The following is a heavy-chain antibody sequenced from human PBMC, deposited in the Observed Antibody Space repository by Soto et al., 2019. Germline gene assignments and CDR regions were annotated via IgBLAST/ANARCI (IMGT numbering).Heavy chain of an antibody. CDR2: INTNTGDT. CDR3: ARWVGASNWFDP. V-gene: IGHV1-2*04. J-gene: IGHJ5*02. Sequence: GASVKVSCKTSGYTFTGYHIHWVRQAPGQGLEWMGWINTNTGDTNYAQKFQGWVTMTRDTSINTAYAQLSRLTSDDTAVYYCARWVGASNWFDPWGQGTLVTVS. CDR1: GYTFTGYH. D-gene: IGHD1-26*01.